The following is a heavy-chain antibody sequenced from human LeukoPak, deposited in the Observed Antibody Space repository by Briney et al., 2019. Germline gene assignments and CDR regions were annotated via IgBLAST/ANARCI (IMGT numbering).Heavy chain of an antibody. V-gene: IGHV4-31*03. J-gene: IGHJ4*02. CDR3: ARASAVVTIGGEYYFDY. CDR2: IYYSGST. CDR1: GGSISSGGYY. Sequence: NPSQTLSLTCTVSGGSISSGGYYWSWIRQHPGKGLEWIGYIYYSGSTYYNPSLKSRVTISVDTSKNQFSLKLSSVTAADTAVYYCARASAVVTIGGEYYFDYWGRGTLVTVSS. D-gene: IGHD4-23*01.